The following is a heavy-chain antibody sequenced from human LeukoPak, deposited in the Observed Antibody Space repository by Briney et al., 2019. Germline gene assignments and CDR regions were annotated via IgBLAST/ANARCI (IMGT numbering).Heavy chain of an antibody. Sequence: GSLRLSCAVSGFTFDNYAMGWIRQPPEKGLEWIGSIYHSGSTYSNPSLKSRVTISVDTSKNQFSLKLSSVTAADTAVYYCARDVGDYWGQGTLVTVSS. V-gene: IGHV4-38-2*02. J-gene: IGHJ4*02. CDR3: ARDVGDY. CDR2: IYHSGST. CDR1: GFTFDNYA. D-gene: IGHD3-16*01.